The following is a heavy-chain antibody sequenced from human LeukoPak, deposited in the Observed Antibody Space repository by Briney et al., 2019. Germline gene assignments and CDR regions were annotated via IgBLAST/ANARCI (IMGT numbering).Heavy chain of an antibody. CDR2: IYHSGST. D-gene: IGHD3-16*01. J-gene: IGHJ4*02. Sequence: SGTLSLTCAVSGGSISSSNWWSWVRQPPGKGLEWIGEIYHSGSTNYNPSLKSRVTISVDKSKNQFSLKPSSVTAADTAVYYCARSGGEPTLRGFDYWGQGTLVTVSS. CDR3: ARSGGEPTLRGFDY. CDR1: GGSISSSNW. V-gene: IGHV4-4*02.